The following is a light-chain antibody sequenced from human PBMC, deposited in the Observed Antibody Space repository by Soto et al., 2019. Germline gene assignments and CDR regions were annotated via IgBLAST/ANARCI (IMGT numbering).Light chain of an antibody. J-gene: IGLJ2*01. CDR2: EVS. CDR1: SSDVGAYNY. Sequence: QSALTQPASVSGSPGHSITISCTVTSSDVGAYNYVSWYQQHPGKAPKLMIFEVSDRPSGVSNRFSGSKSGNTASLTISGLQAEDEADYYCSSDTSSNTLVFGGGTKLTVL. V-gene: IGLV2-14*01. CDR3: SSDTSSNTLV.